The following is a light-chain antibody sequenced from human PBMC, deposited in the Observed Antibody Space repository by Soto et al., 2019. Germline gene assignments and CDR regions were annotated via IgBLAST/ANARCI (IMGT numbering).Light chain of an antibody. CDR2: GAS. CDR1: QSLSGNY. CDR3: QQYGSSPLT. V-gene: IGKV3-20*01. J-gene: IGKJ4*01. Sequence: EIVLTQSPGTLSLSPGERVTLSCRASQSLSGNYLAWYQQKPGQAPKFLIYGASNRATGIPDRFSGGGSGTDFALTINRLEPEDFAVYYCQQYGSSPLTFGGGTKVEIK.